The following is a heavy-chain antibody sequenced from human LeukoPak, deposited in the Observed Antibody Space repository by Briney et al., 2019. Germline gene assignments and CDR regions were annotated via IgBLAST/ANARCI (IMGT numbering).Heavy chain of an antibody. CDR2: IRSKANSYAT. J-gene: IGHJ4*02. D-gene: IGHD2-2*01. Sequence: PGGSLRLSCAASGFTFSGSAMHWVRQASGKGLEWVGRIRSKANSYATAYAASVKGRFTISRDDSKNTAYLQMNSLKTEDTAVYYCTRPKGNDIVVVPAANAKWEVFDYWGQGTLVTVSS. CDR3: TRPKGNDIVVVPAANAKWEVFDY. V-gene: IGHV3-73*01. CDR1: GFTFSGSA.